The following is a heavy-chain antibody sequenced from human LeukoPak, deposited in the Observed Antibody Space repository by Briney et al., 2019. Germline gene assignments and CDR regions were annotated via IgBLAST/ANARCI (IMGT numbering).Heavy chain of an antibody. J-gene: IGHJ4*02. CDR3: AKDRHQQLVEMGHFDY. Sequence: GGSLRPSCAASGFTFSSYGMHWVRQAPGKGLEWVAVICYDGSNKYYADSVKGRFTISRDNSKNTLYLQMNSLRAEDTAVYYCAKDRHQQLVEMGHFDYWGQGTLVTVSS. D-gene: IGHD6-13*01. CDR2: ICYDGSNK. V-gene: IGHV3-33*06. CDR1: GFTFSSYG.